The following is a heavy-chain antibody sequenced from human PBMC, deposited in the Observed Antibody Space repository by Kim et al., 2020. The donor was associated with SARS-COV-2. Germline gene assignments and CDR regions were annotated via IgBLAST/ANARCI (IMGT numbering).Heavy chain of an antibody. J-gene: IGHJ4*02. V-gene: IGHV7-4-1*02. D-gene: IGHD3-22*01. CDR2: INTNTGNP. CDR3: ARSPKTYYYDSSGWRVGGVGGY. Sequence: ASVKVSCKASGYTFTSYAMNWVRQAPGQGLEWMGWINTNTGNPTYAQGFTGRFVFSLDTSVSTAYLQISSLKAEDTAVYYCARSPKTYYYDSSGWRVGGVGGYWGQGTLVTVSS. CDR1: GYTFTSYA.